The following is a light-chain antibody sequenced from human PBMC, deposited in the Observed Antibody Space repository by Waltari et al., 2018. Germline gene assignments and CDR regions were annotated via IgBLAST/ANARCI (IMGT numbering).Light chain of an antibody. CDR3: QQYYSYPL. J-gene: IGKJ5*01. V-gene: IGKV1-8*01. CDR2: AAS. Sequence: AIRITQSPSSLSASTGDRVTITCRASQGISSYLAWYQQKPGKAPKLLIYAASTLQRGVPSRCSGSGSGTEFTLTISCLQSEDFATYYCQQYYSYPLFGQGTRLEIK. CDR1: QGISSY.